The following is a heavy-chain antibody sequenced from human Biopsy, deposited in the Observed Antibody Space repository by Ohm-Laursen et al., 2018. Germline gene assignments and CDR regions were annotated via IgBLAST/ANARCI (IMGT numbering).Heavy chain of an antibody. CDR2: ISYSGST. CDR3: AKQWSYYESFTQHYRGDFDY. CDR1: GGSISSSY. Sequence: GTLSLTCSVSGGSISSSYWSWIRQPPGKGLEWIGYISYSGSTSYNPSLKSRVTISADTSKNQLSLALSSLTAADTAVYFCAKQWSYYESFTQHYRGDFDYWGQGTLVIVSS. J-gene: IGHJ4*02. D-gene: IGHD3-16*01. V-gene: IGHV4-59*08.